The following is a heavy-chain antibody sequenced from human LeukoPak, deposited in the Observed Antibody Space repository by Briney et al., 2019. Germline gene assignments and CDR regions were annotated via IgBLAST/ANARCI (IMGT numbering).Heavy chain of an antibody. CDR1: GGSISSYY. CDR2: IYYSGST. Sequence: SETLSLTCTVSGGSISSYYWSWIRQPPGKGLEGIGYIYYSGSTNYNPSLKSRVTISVDTSKNQFSLKLSSVTAADTAVYYCATDGSGSYNPPYYYYYGMDVWGQGTTVTVSS. D-gene: IGHD3-10*01. V-gene: IGHV4-59*01. CDR3: ATDGSGSYNPPYYYYYGMDV. J-gene: IGHJ6*02.